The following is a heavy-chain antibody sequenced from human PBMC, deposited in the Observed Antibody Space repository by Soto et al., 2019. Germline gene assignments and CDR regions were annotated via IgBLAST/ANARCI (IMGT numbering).Heavy chain of an antibody. CDR3: ARAPMVLTRSYFDS. D-gene: IGHD3-22*01. CDR1: DGSISNFY. J-gene: IGHJ4*02. CDR2: XXXXXXX. V-gene: IGHV4-59*01. Sequence: SETLSLTCTVSDGSISNFYWSWIRQPPGKGLEWXXXXXXXXXXNYNPSLKSRVSISVDTSKNQFSLNLTSVTAADTAVYYCARAPMVLTRSYFDSWGQGTPVTVSS.